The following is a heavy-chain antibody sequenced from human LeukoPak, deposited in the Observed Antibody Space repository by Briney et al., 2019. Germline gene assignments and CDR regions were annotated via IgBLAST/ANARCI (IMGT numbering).Heavy chain of an antibody. V-gene: IGHV3-48*01. CDR2: ISASSNSI. J-gene: IGHJ4*02. CDR3: ARDLGLRRNGYNPFDY. CDR1: GFTVSSNY. Sequence: PGGSLRLSCAASGFTVSSNYMSWVRQAPGKGLEWISSISASSNSIEYADSVEGRFSISRDNAKNSLDLQMNSLRADDTAMYYCARDLGLRRNGYNPFDYWGQGILVTVSS. D-gene: IGHD5-24*01.